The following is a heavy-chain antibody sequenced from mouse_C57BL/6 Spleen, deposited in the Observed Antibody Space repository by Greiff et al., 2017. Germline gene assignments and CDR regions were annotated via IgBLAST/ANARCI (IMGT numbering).Heavy chain of an antibody. D-gene: IGHD2-4*01. Sequence: EVQLQQSGPGLVKPSQTVFLTCTVTGISITTGNYRWSWIRQFPGNKLEWIGYIYYSGTITYNPSLTSRTTITRDTPKNQFFLEMNSLTAEDTATYYCARYDYPYAMDYWGQGTSVTVSS. V-gene: IGHV3-5*01. CDR1: GISITTGNYR. J-gene: IGHJ4*01. CDR2: IYYSGTI. CDR3: ARYDYPYAMDY.